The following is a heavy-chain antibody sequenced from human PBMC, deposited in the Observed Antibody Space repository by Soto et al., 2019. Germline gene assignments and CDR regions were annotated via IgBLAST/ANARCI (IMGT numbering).Heavy chain of an antibody. CDR3: LRSGTSSGRFSDY. CDR2: IYPSDSDI. CDR1: GYTFTSYW. D-gene: IGHD2-15*01. J-gene: IGHJ4*02. Sequence: PGESLNISCKGSGYTFTSYWIGWVRQMPGEGLEWMGVIYPSDSDIRYSPSFQGKVTISADKSITTAYLQWSSLKAADTAMYYCLRSGTSSGRFSDYWGQGTLVTVSS. V-gene: IGHV5-51*01.